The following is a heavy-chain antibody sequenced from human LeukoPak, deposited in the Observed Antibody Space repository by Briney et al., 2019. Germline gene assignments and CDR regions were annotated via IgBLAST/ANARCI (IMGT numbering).Heavy chain of an antibody. V-gene: IGHV1-2*02. Sequence: ASVKVSCKASGYTFTGYYMHWVRQAPGQGLEWMGWINPNSGGTNYAQKFQGRVTMTRDTSISTAYMELSRLRSDDTAVYYCARPSYYYDSSGYYTLDYWGQGTLVTVFS. CDR2: INPNSGGT. CDR1: GYTFTGYY. J-gene: IGHJ4*02. D-gene: IGHD3-22*01. CDR3: ARPSYYYDSSGYYTLDY.